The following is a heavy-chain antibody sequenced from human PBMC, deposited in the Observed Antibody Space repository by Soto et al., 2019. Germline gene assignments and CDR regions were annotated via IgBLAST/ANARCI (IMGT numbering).Heavy chain of an antibody. Sequence: GGSLRLSCAASGFTFSNAWMSWVRQAPGKGLEWVRRIKSKTDGGTTDYAAPVKGRFTISRDDSKNTLYLQMNSLKTEDTAVYYCTTGPRITADDCDYCGQGTLVAVSS. CDR3: TTGPRITADDCDY. J-gene: IGHJ4*02. CDR1: GFTFSNAW. CDR2: IKSKTDGGTT. D-gene: IGHD3-10*01. V-gene: IGHV3-15*01.